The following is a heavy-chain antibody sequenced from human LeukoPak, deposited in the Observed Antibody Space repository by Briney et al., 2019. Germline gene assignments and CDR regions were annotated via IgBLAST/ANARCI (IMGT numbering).Heavy chain of an antibody. D-gene: IGHD1-26*01. CDR3: ARDGIVSGLCD. CDR2: ISGSGSYT. Sequence: PGGSLRLSCAASGFTVSDYSMSWVRQAPGKGLEWVSAISGSGSYTDYADSVKGRFTISRDNAKNSLYLQMNSLRAEDTAVYYCARDGIVSGLCDWGQGTLVTVSS. J-gene: IGHJ4*02. CDR1: GFTVSDYS. V-gene: IGHV3-11*06.